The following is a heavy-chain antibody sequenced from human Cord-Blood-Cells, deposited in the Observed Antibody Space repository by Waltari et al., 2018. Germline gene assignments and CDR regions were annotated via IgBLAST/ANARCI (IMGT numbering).Heavy chain of an antibody. CDR1: GGSISSGGYY. J-gene: IGHJ6*03. D-gene: IGHD6-13*01. CDR2: IYYSGST. CDR3: ARDRIAAAGRYYYYYMDV. Sequence: QVQLQESGPGLVKPSQTLSLTYTVSGGSISSGGYYWSWIRQHPGKGLGWIGYIYYSGSTYYNPALKSRVTISVDTSKNQFSLKLSSVTAADTAVYYCARDRIAAAGRYYYYYMDVWGKGTTVTVSS. V-gene: IGHV4-31*03.